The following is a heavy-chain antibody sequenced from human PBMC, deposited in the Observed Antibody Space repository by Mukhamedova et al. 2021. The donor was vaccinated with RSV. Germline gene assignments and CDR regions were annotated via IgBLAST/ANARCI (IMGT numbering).Heavy chain of an antibody. D-gene: IGHD6-13*01. CDR3: ARAPHLTRYSSSWFFRYFDY. J-gene: IGHJ4*02. V-gene: IGHV4-34*01. Sequence: QSTWANYNPSLKSRVTISVDTSKNQFSLKLSSVTAADTAVYYCARAPHLTRYSSSWFFRYFDYWGQGTLVTVSS. CDR2: QSTWA.